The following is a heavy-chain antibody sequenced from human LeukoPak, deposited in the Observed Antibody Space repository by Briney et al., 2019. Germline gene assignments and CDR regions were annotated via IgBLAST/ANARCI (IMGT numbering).Heavy chain of an antibody. D-gene: IGHD3-10*01. J-gene: IGHJ6*03. V-gene: IGHV4-4*07. CDR3: AREDSGSYYNYYYFYMDV. CDR2: IYPSGNT. Sequence: SETLSLTCSISGGSFTTHFWSWVRQPAGKGLEWIGRIYPSGNTNYNPSLKSRLNLSVDTSKTQFSLRLSSVTAADTAVYYCAREDSGSYYNYYYFYMDVWGKGTTVTVSS. CDR1: GGSFTTHF.